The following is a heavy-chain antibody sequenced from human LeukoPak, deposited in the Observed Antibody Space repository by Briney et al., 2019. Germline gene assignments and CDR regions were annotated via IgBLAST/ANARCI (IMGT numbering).Heavy chain of an antibody. D-gene: IGHD6-19*01. Sequence: SETLSLTCTVSGDSISSAYWGWIRQSAGKGLEYIGRLYVNGSPNSNPSLKSRVTISVATSKNQFSLKLTSVTAADTAVYFCARERGGSKLTGLYGRDYYYMDVWGKGTTVTVSS. CDR3: ARERGGSKLTGLYGRDYYYMDV. V-gene: IGHV4-4*07. J-gene: IGHJ6*03. CDR2: LYVNGSP. CDR1: GDSISSAY.